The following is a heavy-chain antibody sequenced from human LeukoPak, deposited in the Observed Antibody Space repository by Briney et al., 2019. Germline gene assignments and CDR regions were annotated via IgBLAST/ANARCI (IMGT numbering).Heavy chain of an antibody. CDR2: INYSGRT. CDR3: ARAEINDYNRY. CDR1: GGSFSGYY. V-gene: IGHV4-34*01. Sequence: PSETLSLTCAVYGGSFSGYYWSWIRQPPGKGLEWIGSINYSGRTYDNPSLKSRVTISIDTSKNQIFLKLRSTTAADTAHYYCARAEINDYNRYWGQGILVIVSS. J-gene: IGHJ4*02. D-gene: IGHD4-11*01.